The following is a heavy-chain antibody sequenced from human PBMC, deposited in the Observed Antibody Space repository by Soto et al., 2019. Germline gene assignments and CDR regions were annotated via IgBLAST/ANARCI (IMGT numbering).Heavy chain of an antibody. CDR1: GFSFSDYY. Sequence: GGSLRLSCAASGFSFSDYYMDWVRQAPGKGLEWVGRARNKANSYTTDYAASVRGRFTISRDDSKNSLYLQMNSLKTEDTAVYYCVRDAYCNGDCPRGFDSWRQGTLVTVSS. V-gene: IGHV3-72*01. CDR2: ARNKANSYTT. D-gene: IGHD2-21*02. CDR3: VRDAYCNGDCPRGFDS. J-gene: IGHJ5*01.